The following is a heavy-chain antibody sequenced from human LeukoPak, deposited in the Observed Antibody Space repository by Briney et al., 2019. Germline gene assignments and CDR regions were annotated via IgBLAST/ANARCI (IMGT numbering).Heavy chain of an antibody. J-gene: IGHJ3*02. CDR2: IYYSGST. V-gene: IGHV4-30-4*02. CDR3: ARSDTYCSGGSCPPNTFDALDI. CDR1: GGSISSGDYY. Sequence: PSETLSLTCTVSGGSISSGDYYWSWIRQPPGKGLEWIGYIYYSGSTYYNPSLKSRVTISVDTSKNQFSLKLSSVTAADTAVYYCARSDTYCSGGSCPPNTFDALDIWGQGTMVTVSS. D-gene: IGHD2-15*01.